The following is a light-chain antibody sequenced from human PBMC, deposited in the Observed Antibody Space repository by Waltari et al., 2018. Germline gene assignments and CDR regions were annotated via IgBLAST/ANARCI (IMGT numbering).Light chain of an antibody. CDR3: LQYNTWVRT. J-gene: IGKJ1*01. Sequence: ETVMTQSPVTLSVSPGERAILSCRASQSVATNLAWYQQKPGQAPSLLIYGASTRATGRPAMFSGSASGKEFTLTISSLQSEDFAVYYWLQYNTWVRTFGQGTKVEIK. CDR2: GAS. CDR1: QSVATN. V-gene: IGKV3-15*01.